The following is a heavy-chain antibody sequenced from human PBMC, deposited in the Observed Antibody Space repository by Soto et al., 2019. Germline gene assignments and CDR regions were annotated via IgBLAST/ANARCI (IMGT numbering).Heavy chain of an antibody. CDR2: IYGGGTT. CDR3: VETTGWPDFGF. Sequence: EVQLVESGGGLIQPGGSLRLSCAASGFAVSSKYMTWVRQAPGKGLEWVSVIYGGGTTYYADSVKGRFTISRDTSKNTLYLQMNSLRAEDTAVYYCVETTGWPDFGFWGQGTLVTVSS. J-gene: IGHJ4*02. D-gene: IGHD6-19*01. V-gene: IGHV3-53*01. CDR1: GFAVSSKY.